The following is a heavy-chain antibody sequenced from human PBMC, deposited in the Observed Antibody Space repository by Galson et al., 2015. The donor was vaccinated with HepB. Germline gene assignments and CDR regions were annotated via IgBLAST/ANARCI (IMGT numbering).Heavy chain of an antibody. D-gene: IGHD4-17*01. CDR1: GYTFTGYY. CDR3: ARGPGNGDYDLGFDY. CDR2: INAGNGNT. V-gene: IGHV1-3*01. Sequence: SVKVSCKASGYTFTGYYMHWLRQAPGQRLEWMGWINAGNGNTKYSQKFQGRVTITRDTSASTAYMELSSLRSEDTAVYYCARGPGNGDYDLGFDYWGQGTLVTVSS. J-gene: IGHJ4*02.